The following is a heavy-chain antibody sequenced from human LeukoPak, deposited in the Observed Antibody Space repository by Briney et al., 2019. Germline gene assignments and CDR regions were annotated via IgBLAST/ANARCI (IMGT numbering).Heavy chain of an antibody. CDR3: ARAASGSYPGYFDY. Sequence: GGSLRLSCAASGFTFSSYWMSWVRQAPGKGLEWVANINQDGSAKYSVGSVKGRFTISRDNAKNSLYLQMNSLRAEDTAVYYCARAASGSYPGYFDYWGQGTLVTVSS. CDR1: GFTFSSYW. J-gene: IGHJ4*02. V-gene: IGHV3-7*01. CDR2: INQDGSAK. D-gene: IGHD1-26*01.